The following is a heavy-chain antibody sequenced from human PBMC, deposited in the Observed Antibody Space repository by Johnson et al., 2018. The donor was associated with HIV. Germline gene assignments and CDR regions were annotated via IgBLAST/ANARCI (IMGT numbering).Heavy chain of an antibody. Sequence: QMQLVESGGGVVQPGKSVRLSCAASEFSFSDYGMHWVRQAPGKGLEWVAFIRYDGTNKYSADSVKGRFSISRDDSKSTLYLQMNSLRAEDTAVYYCARPGVVVTPPDAFDIWGQGTMVTVSS. V-gene: IGHV3-33*08. CDR3: ARPGVVVTPPDAFDI. CDR1: EFSFSDYG. D-gene: IGHD3-22*01. CDR2: IRYDGTNK. J-gene: IGHJ3*02.